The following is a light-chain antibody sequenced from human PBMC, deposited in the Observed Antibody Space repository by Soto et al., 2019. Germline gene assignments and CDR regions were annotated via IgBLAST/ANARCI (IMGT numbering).Light chain of an antibody. CDR3: QQGHNWPLT. V-gene: IGKV3-15*01. J-gene: IGKJ2*01. Sequence: EIVMTQSPATLSLSPGERAALSCRASQGMSSELAWYQQKPGQPPRLLIYGASTRATGVPARFTGSGSGSDFTLTISGLQSEDFAVYYCQQGHNWPLTFGQGTRLEI. CDR2: GAS. CDR1: QGMSSE.